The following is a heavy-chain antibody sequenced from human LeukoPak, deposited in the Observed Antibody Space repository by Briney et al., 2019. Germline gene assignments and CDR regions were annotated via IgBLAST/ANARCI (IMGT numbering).Heavy chain of an antibody. J-gene: IGHJ4*02. CDR1: GFTFSSYG. Sequence: GGTLRLSCAASGFTFSSYGMSWVRQAPGKGLEWVSAISGSGGSTYYADSVKGRFTISRDNSKNTLYLQMNSLRAEDTAVYYCAHSSIAVAGTPDYWGQGTLVTVSP. CDR3: AHSSIAVAGTPDY. CDR2: ISGSGGST. D-gene: IGHD6-19*01. V-gene: IGHV3-23*01.